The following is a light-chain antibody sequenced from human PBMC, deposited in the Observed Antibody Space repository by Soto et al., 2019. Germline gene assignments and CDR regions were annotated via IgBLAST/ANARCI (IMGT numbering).Light chain of an antibody. CDR2: GAS. CDR1: QSVSSN. J-gene: IGKJ2*01. CDR3: QQYNNWPPAYT. V-gene: IGKV3-15*01. Sequence: EIVMTQSPATLSVSPGERATLSCRASQSVSSNLAWYQQKPGQSPSLLIYGASTRATGIPARFSGSGSGTEFTHTISSLQSEDFAVYYCQQYNNWPPAYTFGQGTKLEIK.